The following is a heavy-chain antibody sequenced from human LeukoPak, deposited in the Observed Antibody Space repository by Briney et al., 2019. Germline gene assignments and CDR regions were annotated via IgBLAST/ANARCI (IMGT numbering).Heavy chain of an antibody. CDR3: AKDLDVDTAIISYFDC. Sequence: QPGGSLRLSCAASGFTFSNYAMSWVRQAPGKGLEWVSAISGSGGYTYYADSVKGRFTISRDNSKNTLYLQMNSLRAEDTAVYFCAKDLDVDTAIISYFDCWGQGTLVTVSS. J-gene: IGHJ4*02. CDR1: GFTFSNYA. D-gene: IGHD5-18*01. V-gene: IGHV3-23*01. CDR2: ISGSGGYT.